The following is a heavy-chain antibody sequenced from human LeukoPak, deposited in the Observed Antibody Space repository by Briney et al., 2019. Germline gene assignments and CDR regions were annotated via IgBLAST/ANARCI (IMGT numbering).Heavy chain of an antibody. D-gene: IGHD3-10*01. Sequence: GGSLRLSCAASGFTFGSYGMHWVRQAPGKGLEWVAFIRYDGVTKYYADSVKGRFTISRDNSKNTLYVQMSSLRAEDTAVYYCAKDGPYYGSGAMYYFDFWGQGTPVTVSS. V-gene: IGHV3-30*02. CDR2: IRYDGVTK. CDR1: GFTFGSYG. CDR3: AKDGPYYGSGAMYYFDF. J-gene: IGHJ4*02.